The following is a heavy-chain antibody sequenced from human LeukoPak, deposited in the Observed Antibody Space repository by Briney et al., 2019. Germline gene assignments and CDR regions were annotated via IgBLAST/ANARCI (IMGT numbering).Heavy chain of an antibody. CDR3: ARAEYGSNSGFWGLFDS. D-gene: IGHD4-23*01. CDR2: IYYSGST. Sequence: PSETLSLTCTVSGGSVSSGSYYWSWIRQPPGKGLEWIGYIYYSGSTNYNPSLKSRVTISVDTSKNQFSLKLSSVTTADTAVYYCARAEYGSNSGFWGLFDSWGQGTLVTVSS. J-gene: IGHJ4*02. CDR1: GGSVSSGSYY. V-gene: IGHV4-61*01.